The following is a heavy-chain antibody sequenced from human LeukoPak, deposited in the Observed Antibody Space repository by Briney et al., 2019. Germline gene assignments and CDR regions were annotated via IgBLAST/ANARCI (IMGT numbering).Heavy chain of an antibody. CDR3: ARQHDWLAIDY. CDR1: GFTFDDYA. J-gene: IGHJ4*02. D-gene: IGHD3-9*01. Sequence: PGGSLRLSCAASGFTFDDYAMHWVRQAPGKGLEWVSRINSDGSSTSYADSVKGRFTISRDNAKNTLYLQMNSLRAEDTAVYYCARQHDWLAIDYWGQGTLVTVSS. V-gene: IGHV3-74*01. CDR2: INSDGSST.